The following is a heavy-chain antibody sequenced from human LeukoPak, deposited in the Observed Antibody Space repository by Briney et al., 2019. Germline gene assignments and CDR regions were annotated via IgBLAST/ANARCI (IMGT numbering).Heavy chain of an antibody. CDR3: VRAPQYYYDSSGYLSYFDY. CDR2: IYTSGST. D-gene: IGHD3-22*01. CDR1: GGSISSYY. J-gene: IGHJ4*02. Sequence: SETLSLTCTVSGGSISSYYWSWIRQPAGKGLEWIGRIYTSGSTNYNPSLKSRVTMSVDTSKNQFSLKLSSVTAADTAVYYCVRAPQYYYDSSGYLSYFDYWGQGTLVTVSS. V-gene: IGHV4-4*07.